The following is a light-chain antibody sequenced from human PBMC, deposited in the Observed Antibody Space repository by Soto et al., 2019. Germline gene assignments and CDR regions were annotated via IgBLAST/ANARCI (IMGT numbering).Light chain of an antibody. J-gene: IGKJ2*01. V-gene: IGKV3-15*01. Sequence: DIVMTQSPATRSVSPGEGATLPCRASQSVSSNLAWYQQKPGQAPRLLIYGASARATGIPARFSGSGSGTALTLTISSLQSEDFAVYYCKQYNNWQVTFGQGTQVDIX. CDR2: GAS. CDR1: QSVSSN. CDR3: KQYNNWQVT.